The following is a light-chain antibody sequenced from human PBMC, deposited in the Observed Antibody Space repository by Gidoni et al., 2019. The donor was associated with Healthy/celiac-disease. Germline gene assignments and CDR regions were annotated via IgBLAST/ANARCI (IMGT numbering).Light chain of an antibody. Sequence: SYELTQQPSVSGAPGQTASITCSGDKLGDKYACWYQQKPGQSPVLVIYQDSKRPSGIPERFSGSNSGNTATLTISGTQAMDEADYYCQAWDSSTRGVFGTGTKVTVL. CDR1: KLGDKY. CDR3: QAWDSSTRGV. V-gene: IGLV3-1*01. J-gene: IGLJ1*01. CDR2: QDS.